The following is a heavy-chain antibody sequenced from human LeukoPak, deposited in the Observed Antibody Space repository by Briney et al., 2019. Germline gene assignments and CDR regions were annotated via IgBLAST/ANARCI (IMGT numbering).Heavy chain of an antibody. CDR2: IYSGGST. Sequence: GGSLRLSCAASGFTVSSNYMSWVRQAPGKGLEWVSVIYSGGSTYYADSVKGRFTISRDNSKNTLYLQMNSLRAEDTAVYYCARDLVRQQLVNYFDYWCQGTLVTVSS. CDR3: ARDLVRQQLVNYFDY. V-gene: IGHV3-66*01. CDR1: GFTVSSNY. J-gene: IGHJ4*02. D-gene: IGHD6-13*01.